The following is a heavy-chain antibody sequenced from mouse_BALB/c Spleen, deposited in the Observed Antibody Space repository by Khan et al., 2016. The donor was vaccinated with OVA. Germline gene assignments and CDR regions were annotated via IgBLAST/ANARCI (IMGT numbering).Heavy chain of an antibody. Sequence: QVQLQQSGAELARPGASVTLSCKASGYTFTDYSINWMRQRTGQGLEWIGEIYPGNDNTYYNEKFKGKATLTADKSSSTAYMQLSSLTSEDSAVYFCAREWAAWFPYWGQGTLVTVSA. J-gene: IGHJ3*01. V-gene: IGHV1-77*01. CDR3: AREWAAWFPY. CDR2: IYPGNDNT. CDR1: GYTFTDYS.